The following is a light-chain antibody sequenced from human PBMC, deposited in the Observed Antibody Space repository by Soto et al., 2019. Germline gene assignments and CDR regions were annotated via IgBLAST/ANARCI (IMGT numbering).Light chain of an antibody. CDR3: QQYGSLIT. Sequence: EIVLTQSPGTLSLSPGERATLSCRASQSVSSSYLAWYQQKPGQAPRLLIYGASNRATGIPDRFSGSGSGTEFTLTISGLQSEDFAVYYCQQYGSLITFGQGTRLEIK. CDR1: QSVSSSY. J-gene: IGKJ5*01. V-gene: IGKV3-20*01. CDR2: GAS.